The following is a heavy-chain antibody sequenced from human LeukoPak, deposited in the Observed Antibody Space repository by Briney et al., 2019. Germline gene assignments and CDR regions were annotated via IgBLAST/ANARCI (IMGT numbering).Heavy chain of an antibody. Sequence: PSETLSLTCTVSGGSISSGSYYWSWIRQPAGKGLEWIGRIYTSGSTNYNPSLESRVTISVDTSKNQFSLKLSSVTAADTAVYYCARSRGDYEDVGFDYWGQGTLVTVSS. CDR1: GGSISSGSYY. V-gene: IGHV4-61*02. CDR2: IYTSGST. J-gene: IGHJ4*02. D-gene: IGHD4-17*01. CDR3: ARSRGDYEDVGFDY.